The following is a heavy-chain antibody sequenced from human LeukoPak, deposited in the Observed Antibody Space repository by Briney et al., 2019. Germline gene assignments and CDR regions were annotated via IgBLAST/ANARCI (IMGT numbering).Heavy chain of an antibody. CDR1: GFTFSSYE. CDR2: ISSSGSTI. J-gene: IGHJ4*02. V-gene: IGHV3-48*03. Sequence: GGSLRLSCAASGFTFSSYEMNWVRQAPGKGLEWVSYISSSGSTIYYADSVKGRFTISRDNAKNTLYLQMNSLRAEDTAVYYCTRETMVRGVFDPDVYYFDYWGQGTLVTVSS. CDR3: TRETMVRGVFDPDVYYFDY. D-gene: IGHD3-10*01.